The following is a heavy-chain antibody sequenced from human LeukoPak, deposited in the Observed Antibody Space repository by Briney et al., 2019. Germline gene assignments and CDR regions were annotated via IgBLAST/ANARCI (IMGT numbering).Heavy chain of an antibody. CDR2: ISTSGTTI. J-gene: IGHJ4*02. V-gene: IGHV3-48*03. CDR1: GFTFSSYE. D-gene: IGHD4-17*01. CDR3: ARESGVTKIDY. Sequence: GGYLRLSCAASGFTFSSYEMNWVRQAPGKGLEWVSYISTSGTTIYYADSVKGRFTISRDNARNSLYLQMNSLRAEDTAVYYCARESGVTKIDYWGQGTLVSVSS.